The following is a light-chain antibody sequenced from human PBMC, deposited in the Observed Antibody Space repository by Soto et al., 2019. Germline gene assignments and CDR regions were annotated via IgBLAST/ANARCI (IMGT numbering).Light chain of an antibody. CDR1: SSNIGSNS. CDR2: SSN. Sequence: QTVVTQPPSASGTPGQRVTISCSGSSSNIGSNSVSWYQQLPGTAPRLLIYSSNQRPSGVPDRFSASKSDTSASLAISGLQSEDEADYYCAAWDDSLNGHVFGTGTKVTVL. CDR3: AAWDDSLNGHV. J-gene: IGLJ1*01. V-gene: IGLV1-44*01.